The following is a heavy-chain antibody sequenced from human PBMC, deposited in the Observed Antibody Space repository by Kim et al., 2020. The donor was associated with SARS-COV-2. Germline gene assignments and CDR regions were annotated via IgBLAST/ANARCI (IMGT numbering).Heavy chain of an antibody. CDR2: IGTAGDT. Sequence: GGSLRLSCAASGFTFSSYDMHWVRQATGKGLEWVSAIGTAGDTYYPGSVKGRFTISRENAKNSLYLQMNSLRAGDTAVYYCARGIGYDFWSGYDAFDIWGQGTMVTVSS. D-gene: IGHD3-3*01. CDR1: GFTFSSYD. CDR3: ARGIGYDFWSGYDAFDI. J-gene: IGHJ3*02. V-gene: IGHV3-13*04.